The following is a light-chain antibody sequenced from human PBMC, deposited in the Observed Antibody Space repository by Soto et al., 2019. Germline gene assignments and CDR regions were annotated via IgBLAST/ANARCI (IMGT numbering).Light chain of an antibody. Sequence: EIVLTQSPGTLSLSPGERATLSCRASQSVSSSYLAWYQQKPGQAPSLLIYGASSRATGIPDRFSGSGSGTDFTLTISRLEPEDVAVYYCQQYSSSPLTFGGGTKVEIK. J-gene: IGKJ4*01. CDR1: QSVSSSY. CDR3: QQYSSSPLT. V-gene: IGKV3-20*01. CDR2: GAS.